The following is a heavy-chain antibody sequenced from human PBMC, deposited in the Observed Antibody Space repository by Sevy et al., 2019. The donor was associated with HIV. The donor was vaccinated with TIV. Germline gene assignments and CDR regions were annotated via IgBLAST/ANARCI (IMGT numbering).Heavy chain of an antibody. CDR1: GFIFSSFG. D-gene: IGHD6-19*01. CDR2: IHYKGSYK. V-gene: IGHV3-30*02. CDR3: AKDYSTCWYGYYYGMDV. Sequence: GGSLRLSCAASGFIFSSFGMHWVRQAPGKGLEWVEFIHYKGSYKYYAYAVKGRYTISRDNSKNTVYLQMSSLRAEDTAVYYCAKDYSTCWYGYYYGMDVRGQGTTVTVSS. J-gene: IGHJ6*02.